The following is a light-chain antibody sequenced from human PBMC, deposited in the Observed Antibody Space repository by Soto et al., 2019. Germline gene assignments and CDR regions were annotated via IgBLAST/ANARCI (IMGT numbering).Light chain of an antibody. V-gene: IGKV3-15*01. CDR1: HGVGNN. Sequence: VMTQSPTTLSVSPGERATLSCRASHGVGNNLAWYQQIPGQAPRLLIYGASTRATGVPARFSGSGSATQFTLTISSLQSEDFGFYYCQQYHQWPVAFGGGTKVDNK. J-gene: IGKJ4*01. CDR2: GAS. CDR3: QQYHQWPVA.